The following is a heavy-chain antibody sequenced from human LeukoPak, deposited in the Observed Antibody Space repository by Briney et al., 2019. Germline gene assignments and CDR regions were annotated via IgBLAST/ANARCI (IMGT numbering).Heavy chain of an antibody. CDR1: GFTFRNYN. D-gene: IGHD3-10*02. J-gene: IGHJ6*04. Sequence: PGGSLRLSCAASGFTFRNYNMNWVRQALGKGLEWVSYITLSSSTIYYADSVKGRFTISRDNAKNSLYLQMNSLRAEDTAVYYCAELGITMIGGVWGKGTTVTISS. CDR3: AELGITMIGGV. CDR2: ITLSSSTI. V-gene: IGHV3-48*04.